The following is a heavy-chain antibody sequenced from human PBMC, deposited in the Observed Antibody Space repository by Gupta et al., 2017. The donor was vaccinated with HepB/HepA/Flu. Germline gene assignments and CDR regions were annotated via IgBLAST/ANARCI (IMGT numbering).Heavy chain of an antibody. V-gene: IGHV4-34*01. CDR3: ARGRGKQWRPGMDV. D-gene: IGHD6-19*01. CDR1: GGSFSGYY. Sequence: QVQLQQWGAGLLKPSETLSLTCAVYGGSFSGYYWSWIRQPPGKGLEWIGEINHSGSTNYNPSRKSRVTISVDTSKNQFSLKLSSVTAADTAVYYCARGRGKQWRPGMDVGGQGTTVTVSS. J-gene: IGHJ6*02. CDR2: INHSGST.